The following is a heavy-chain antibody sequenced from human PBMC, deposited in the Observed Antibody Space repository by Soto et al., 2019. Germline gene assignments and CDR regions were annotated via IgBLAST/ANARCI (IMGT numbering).Heavy chain of an antibody. CDR2: ISAYNGDT. CDR1: GYTFTNYG. Sequence: QVQLLQSGAEVKKPGASVKVSCKASGYTFTNYGITWVRQAPGQGLEWMGWISAYNGDTHYTQRLQGRVTMTTDTSTSTAYRERRGWRSDDTALNSVAGGRRLVAYSSYTRNVGGKGTTVTVSS. CDR3: AGGRRLVAYSSYTRNV. V-gene: IGHV1-18*01. D-gene: IGHD6-6*01. J-gene: IGHJ6*03.